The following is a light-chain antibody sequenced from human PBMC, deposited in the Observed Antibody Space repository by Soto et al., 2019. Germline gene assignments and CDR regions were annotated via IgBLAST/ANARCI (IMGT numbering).Light chain of an antibody. CDR3: CSYAGSSTPRV. CDR1: SSDVGSYNL. Sequence: QSALTQPASVSGSPGQSITISCTGTSSDVGSYNLVSWYQQHPGKAPKLMIYEGSKRPSGVSNRFSGYKSGNTASLTISGLQAEYEADYYCCSYAGSSTPRVFGGETKRTVL. CDR2: EGS. J-gene: IGLJ2*01. V-gene: IGLV2-23*01.